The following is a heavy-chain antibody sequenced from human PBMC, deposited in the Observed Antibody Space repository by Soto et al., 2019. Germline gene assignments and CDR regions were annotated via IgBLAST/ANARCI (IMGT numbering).Heavy chain of an antibody. CDR3: ARDERGEGIQLWTRSRGQDGMDV. V-gene: IGHV3-11*01. D-gene: IGHD5-18*01. J-gene: IGHJ6*02. Sequence: QVQLVESGGGWVKPGGSRRLSCAASGFTSSNYYMSWIAQAPGKGLGWVPSFIRIGTTIYYADSVKGRFTISRDNAKNSLYLQMNSLRAEDTAVYYCARDERGEGIQLWTRSRGQDGMDVWGQGTTVTVSS. CDR2: FIRIGTTI. CDR1: GFTSSNYY.